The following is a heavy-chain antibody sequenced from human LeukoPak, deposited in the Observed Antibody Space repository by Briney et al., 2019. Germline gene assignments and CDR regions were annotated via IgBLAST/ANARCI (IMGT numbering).Heavy chain of an antibody. CDR3: ARSGWVLAAAGTLGY. CDR2: ISSSGTYI. D-gene: IGHD6-13*01. V-gene: IGHV3-21*01. Sequence: PGGSLRLSCAASGFTFSRYSMNWVRQVPGKGLEWVSSISSSGTYIYYADSVKGRFTISRDNAKNSLYLQMNSLRAEDTAVYYCARSGWVLAAAGTLGYWGQGTLVTVSS. CDR1: GFTFSRYS. J-gene: IGHJ4*02.